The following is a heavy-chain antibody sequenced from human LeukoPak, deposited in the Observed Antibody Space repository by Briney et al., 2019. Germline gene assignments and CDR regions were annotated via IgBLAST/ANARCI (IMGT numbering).Heavy chain of an antibody. D-gene: IGHD3-22*01. CDR3: ARDSLYYYDSSGYYQYYFDY. Sequence: PGGSLRLSCAASGFTFSSYWMSWVRQAPGKGLEWVANIRQDGSERYYVDSVKGRFTISRDNAQNLLYLQMNRLRADDTAVYFCARDSLYYYDSSGYYQYYFDYWGQGTLVTVSS. CDR2: IRQDGSER. J-gene: IGHJ4*02. V-gene: IGHV3-7*01. CDR1: GFTFSSYW.